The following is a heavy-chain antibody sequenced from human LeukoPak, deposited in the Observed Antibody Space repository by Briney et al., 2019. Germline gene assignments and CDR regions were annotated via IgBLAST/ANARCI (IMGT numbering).Heavy chain of an antibody. J-gene: IGHJ4*02. CDR1: GFTFNTYS. V-gene: IGHV3-21*01. CDR2: IDSSGGYM. Sequence: GGSLRLSCEASGFTFNTYSMNWARQAPGKGLEWVSSIDSSGGYMFYADSVKGRFTISRDNAKDSLYLQMNSLRAEDTAVYYCARPGDWGQGTLVTVSS. CDR3: ARPGD. D-gene: IGHD1-1*01.